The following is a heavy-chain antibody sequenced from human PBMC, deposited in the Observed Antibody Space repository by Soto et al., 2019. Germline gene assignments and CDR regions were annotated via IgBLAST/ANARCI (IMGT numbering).Heavy chain of an antibody. V-gene: IGHV4-30-4*01. J-gene: IGHJ4*02. CDR2: IYYSGST. D-gene: IGHD2-8*01. Sequence: SETLSLTCTFSCGSISSGDYYWSWIRQPPGKGLEWIGYIYYSGSTYYNPSLKSRVTISVDTSKNQFSLKLSSVTAADTAVYYCARVPGYCTNGVCNYFDYWGQGTLVTVSS. CDR3: ARVPGYCTNGVCNYFDY. CDR1: CGSISSGDYY.